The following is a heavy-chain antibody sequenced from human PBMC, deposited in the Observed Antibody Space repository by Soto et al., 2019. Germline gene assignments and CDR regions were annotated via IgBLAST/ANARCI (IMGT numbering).Heavy chain of an antibody. CDR3: ARRRYCGSDCYFKHYYGVDV. V-gene: IGHV1-69*08. CDR1: GDTFSSYT. CDR2: IIPVLGTT. D-gene: IGHD2-21*02. Sequence: QVQLVQSGAEVKKPGSSVKVSCRASGDTFSSYTVNWLRQAPGRGLEWMGRIIPVLGTTDYAQNFKGRGTITADRPSNTVYMELSSLRSEDTAVYYCARRRYCGSDCYFKHYYGVDVWGQGTTVTVAS. J-gene: IGHJ6*02.